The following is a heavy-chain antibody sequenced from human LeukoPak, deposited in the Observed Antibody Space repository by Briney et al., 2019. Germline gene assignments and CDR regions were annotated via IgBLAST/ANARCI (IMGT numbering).Heavy chain of an antibody. Sequence: SETLSLTCTVSGGSISSYYWSWIRRPPGKGLEWIGYIYYSGSTNYNPSLKSRVTISVDTSKNQFSLKLSSVTAADTAVYYCARGMVATGVFDYWGQGTLVTVSS. CDR3: ARGMVATGVFDY. D-gene: IGHD5-12*01. V-gene: IGHV4-59*01. J-gene: IGHJ4*02. CDR2: IYYSGST. CDR1: GGSISSYY.